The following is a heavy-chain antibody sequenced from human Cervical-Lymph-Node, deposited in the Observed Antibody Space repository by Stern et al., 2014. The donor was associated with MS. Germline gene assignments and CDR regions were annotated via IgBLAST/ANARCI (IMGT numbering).Heavy chain of an antibody. Sequence: VQLVESGPGLVQPSETLSLTCTVSGGSIRNYYWSWIRQPPGQGLEWIGYIYYIGTTNYNPSLKSRVTISVDTSKNQFSLRLSSVSVADTAVYYCARHGDTSFVYWGQGTLVTISS. V-gene: IGHV4-59*08. D-gene: IGHD2-21*02. J-gene: IGHJ4*02. CDR3: ARHGDTSFVY. CDR2: IYYIGTT. CDR1: GGSIRNYY.